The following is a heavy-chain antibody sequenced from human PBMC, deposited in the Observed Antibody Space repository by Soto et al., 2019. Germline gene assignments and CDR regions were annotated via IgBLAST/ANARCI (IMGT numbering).Heavy chain of an antibody. Sequence: ASVKVSCKASGYTFTSYGISWVRQAPGQGLEWMGWISAYNGNTNYAQKLQGRVTMTTDTSTSTAYMELRSLRSDDTAVYYCARVLPDYYYYYMDVWGKGTTVTVSS. CDR3: ARVLPDYYYYYMDV. D-gene: IGHD2-15*01. J-gene: IGHJ6*03. CDR2: ISAYNGNT. V-gene: IGHV1-18*01. CDR1: GYTFTSYG.